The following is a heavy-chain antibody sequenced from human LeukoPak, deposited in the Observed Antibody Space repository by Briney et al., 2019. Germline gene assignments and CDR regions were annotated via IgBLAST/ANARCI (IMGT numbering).Heavy chain of an antibody. CDR2: ISGSGGST. V-gene: IGHV3-23*01. Sequence: RGGSLRLSCAASGFTVSSNYMSWVRQAPGRGLEWVSAISGSGGSTYYADSVKGRFTISRDNSKNTLYLQMNSLRAEDTAVYYCAKDRIAAAGTWFDPWGQGTLVTVSS. CDR1: GFTVSSNY. D-gene: IGHD6-13*01. J-gene: IGHJ5*02. CDR3: AKDRIAAAGTWFDP.